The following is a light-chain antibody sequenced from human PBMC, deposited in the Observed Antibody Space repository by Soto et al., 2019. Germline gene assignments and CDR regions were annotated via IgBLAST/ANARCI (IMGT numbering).Light chain of an antibody. CDR2: DAS. CDR1: QSVSDY. CDR3: QLRRHPKT. V-gene: IGKV3-11*01. Sequence: EIVLTQSPATLSLSPGERATLSCRASQSVSDYLAWYQQGPGQAPRLLIYDASKRATGIPARFSGSGSGTDFTLTISSLEPEDFAVYYCQLRRHPKTFGQGTKVEIK. J-gene: IGKJ1*01.